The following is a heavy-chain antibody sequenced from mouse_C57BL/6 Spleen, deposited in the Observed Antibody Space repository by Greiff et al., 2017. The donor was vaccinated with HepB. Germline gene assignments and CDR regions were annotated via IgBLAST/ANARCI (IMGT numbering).Heavy chain of an antibody. D-gene: IGHD2-5*01. Sequence: VQLQESGPELVKPGASVKLSCKASGYTFTSYDINWVKQRPGQGLEWIGWIYPRDGSTKYNEKFKGKATLTVDTSSSTAYMELHSLTSEDSAVYFCARFWDYSNYRFFAYWGQGTLVTVSA. J-gene: IGHJ3*01. CDR1: GYTFTSYD. CDR3: ARFWDYSNYRFFAY. CDR2: IYPRDGST. V-gene: IGHV1-85*01.